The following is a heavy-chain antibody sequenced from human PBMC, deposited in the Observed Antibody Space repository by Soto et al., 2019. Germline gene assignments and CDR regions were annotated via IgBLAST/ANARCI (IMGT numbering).Heavy chain of an antibody. J-gene: IGHJ6*02. CDR2: ISYDGSNK. D-gene: IGHD2-15*01. CDR1: GFTFSSYA. CDR3: ARDIVVVVAATFYYYYGMDV. V-gene: IGHV3-30-3*01. Sequence: GGSLRLSCAASGFTFSSYAMRWVRQAPGKGLEWVAVISYDGSNKYYADSVKGRFTISRDNSKNTLYLQMNSLRAEDTAVYYCARDIVVVVAATFYYYYGMDVWGQGTTVTVSS.